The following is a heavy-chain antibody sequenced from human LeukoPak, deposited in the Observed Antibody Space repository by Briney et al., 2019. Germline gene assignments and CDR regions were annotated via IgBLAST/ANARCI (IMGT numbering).Heavy chain of an antibody. CDR2: ISGSGGST. Sequence: QSGGSLRLSCAASGFTFSRYAMSWVRQAPGKRLEWVSAISGSGGSTYYADSVKGRFTISRDNSKNTLYLQMNSLRAEDTAVYYCAKDLRMIVVDTRSAFDIWGQGTMVTVSS. CDR3: AKDLRMIVVDTRSAFDI. J-gene: IGHJ3*02. CDR1: GFTFSRYA. D-gene: IGHD3-22*01. V-gene: IGHV3-23*01.